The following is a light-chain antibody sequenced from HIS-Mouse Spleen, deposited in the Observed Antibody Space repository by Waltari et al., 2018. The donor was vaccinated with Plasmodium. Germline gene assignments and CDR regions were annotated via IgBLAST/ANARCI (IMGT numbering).Light chain of an antibody. CDR3: QRRSNWPSLT. CDR2: DAS. CDR1: QSVSSY. Sequence: EIVLTQSPATLSLSPGERATLPCRASQSVSSYLAWYQHKPGAAPRLLIYDASNRATGIPARFSGSGSGTDFPLTISSLEPEDVADYYCQRRSNWPSLTFGGGTKVEIK. J-gene: IGKJ4*01. V-gene: IGKV3-11*01.